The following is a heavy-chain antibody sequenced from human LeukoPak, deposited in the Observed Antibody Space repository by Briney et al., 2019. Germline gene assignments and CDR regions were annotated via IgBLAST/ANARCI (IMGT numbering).Heavy chain of an antibody. Sequence: SQTLSLTCAISGDSVSSNSAAWNWIRQSASRGLECLGRTYYRSKWYNDYAVSVKSRITINPDTSKNQFSLQLNSVTPEDTAVYYCARDLHKVAGTSYFDYWGQGTLVTVSS. CDR2: TYYRSKWYN. CDR3: ARDLHKVAGTSYFDY. CDR1: GDSVSSNSAA. D-gene: IGHD6-19*01. V-gene: IGHV6-1*01. J-gene: IGHJ4*02.